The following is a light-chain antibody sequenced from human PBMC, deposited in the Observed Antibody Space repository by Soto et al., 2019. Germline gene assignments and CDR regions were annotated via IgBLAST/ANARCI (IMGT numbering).Light chain of an antibody. CDR1: QSVSRF. CDR2: GAS. Sequence: EIVLTQSPATLSLSPGEGAALSCRASQSVSRFLAWYQQKPGQAPRLLIYGASNRATGIPTRFSGRGSGTDFTLTISSLEAEDFALYYCHQRSTWPLTFGGGTKVELK. CDR3: HQRSTWPLT. J-gene: IGKJ4*01. V-gene: IGKV3-11*01.